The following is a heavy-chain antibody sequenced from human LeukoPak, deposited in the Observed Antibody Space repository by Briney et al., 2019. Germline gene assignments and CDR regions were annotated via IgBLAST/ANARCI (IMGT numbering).Heavy chain of an antibody. Sequence: PSETLSLTCTVSGGSISSSSYYWGWIRQPPGKGLEWIGSIYYSGSTYYNPSLKSRVTISVDTSKNQFSLKLSSVTAADTAVYYCASREGGDLFDYWGQGTLVTVSS. J-gene: IGHJ4*02. CDR1: GGSISSSSYY. CDR3: ASREGGDLFDY. V-gene: IGHV4-39*01. CDR2: IYYSGST. D-gene: IGHD4-17*01.